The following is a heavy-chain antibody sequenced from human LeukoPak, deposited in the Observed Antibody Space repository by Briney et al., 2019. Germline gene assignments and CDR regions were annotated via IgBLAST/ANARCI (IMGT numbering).Heavy chain of an antibody. D-gene: IGHD3-10*01. J-gene: IGHJ4*02. CDR1: GGSISSYY. V-gene: IGHV4-59*08. CDR2: IYYSGST. Sequence: SETLSLTCTVSGGSISSYYWSWIRQPPGKGLEWIGYIYYSGSTNYNPSLKSRVTISVDTSKNQFSLKLSSVTAADTAVYYCARRGRYGSGSYYYSDYWGQGTLVTVSS. CDR3: ARRGRYGSGSYYYSDY.